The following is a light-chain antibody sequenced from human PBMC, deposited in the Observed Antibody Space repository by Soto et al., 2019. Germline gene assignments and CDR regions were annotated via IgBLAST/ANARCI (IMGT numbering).Light chain of an antibody. V-gene: IGKV1-5*03. CDR1: QSISSW. CDR3: QQYGSSPPII. Sequence: DIQMTQSPSTLSASVGDRVTITCRASQSISSWLAWYQQKPGKAPKLLIYKASSLESGVPSRFSGSGSGTEFTLTISSLQPDDFATYYCQQYGSSPPIIFGPGTKVDIK. J-gene: IGKJ3*01. CDR2: KAS.